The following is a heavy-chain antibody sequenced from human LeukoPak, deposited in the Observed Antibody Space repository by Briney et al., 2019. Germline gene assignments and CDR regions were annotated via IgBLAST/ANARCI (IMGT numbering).Heavy chain of an antibody. CDR3: ARQRDYADYWDAFDV. Sequence: SETLSLTCTVSGDSISSYFWSWIRQPPGKGLELIGYIHHSGTTNYNPSLKSRVTISVDTSKNQFSLKLSSVTAAHTSINYCARQRDYADYWDAFDVWGHGTMVTVSS. CDR1: GDSISSYF. CDR2: IHHSGTT. V-gene: IGHV4-59*08. J-gene: IGHJ3*01. D-gene: IGHD4-17*01.